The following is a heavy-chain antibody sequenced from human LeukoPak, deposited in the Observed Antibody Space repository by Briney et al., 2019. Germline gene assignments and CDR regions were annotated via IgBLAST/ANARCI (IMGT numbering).Heavy chain of an antibody. J-gene: IGHJ4*02. CDR3: AKDVEGDIVVVPAATGYDY. D-gene: IGHD2-2*01. Sequence: GGSLRLSCAASGFTFSSYAMSWVRQAPGKGLEWVSAISGSGGSTYYADSVKGRFTISRDNSKNTLYLQMNSLRAEDTAVYYCAKDVEGDIVVVPAATGYDYWGQGTLVTVSS. CDR1: GFTFSSYA. CDR2: ISGSGGST. V-gene: IGHV3-23*01.